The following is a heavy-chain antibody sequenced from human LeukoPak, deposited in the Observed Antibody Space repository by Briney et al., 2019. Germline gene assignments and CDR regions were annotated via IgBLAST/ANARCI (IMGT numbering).Heavy chain of an antibody. V-gene: IGHV1-2*06. CDR2: INPNTATT. CDR1: GYTFTAYY. J-gene: IGHJ4*02. CDR3: ARKLRSPGKFPVGY. D-gene: IGHD2-2*03. Sequence: ASVKVSCTASGYTFTAYYIHWVRQAPGQGHEWVGRINPNTATTHSALKFQDRVTLTRNTSMRTVYMELSGLTSDDTAVYDCARKLRSPGKFPVGYWGQGTLVTVSS.